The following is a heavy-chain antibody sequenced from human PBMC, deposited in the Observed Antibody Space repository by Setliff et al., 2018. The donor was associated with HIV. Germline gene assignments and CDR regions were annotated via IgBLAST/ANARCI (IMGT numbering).Heavy chain of an antibody. V-gene: IGHV4-34*01. CDR3: ARGRDASTWYLSHFYSYYYLDV. CDR2: INHSGTT. Sequence: LSLTCTVSGGPLSGYFWTWIRQTPDKGPEWIGDINHSGTTNYNLSLKSRTTLSLDTSKNQLSLKLTSVVAADTGLYFCARGRDASTWYLSHFYSYYYLDVWGNGTTVTVSS. CDR1: GGPLSGYF. J-gene: IGHJ6*03. D-gene: IGHD6-13*01.